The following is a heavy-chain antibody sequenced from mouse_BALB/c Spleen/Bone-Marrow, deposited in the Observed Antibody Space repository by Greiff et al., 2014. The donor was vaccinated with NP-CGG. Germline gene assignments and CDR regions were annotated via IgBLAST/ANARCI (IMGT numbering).Heavy chain of an antibody. CDR1: GFNIKDTY. J-gene: IGHJ2*01. CDR2: IDPANGNA. D-gene: IGHD2-3*01. V-gene: IGHV14-3*02. Sequence: EVQLQQSGAELVKPGASVRLSCTASGFNIKDTYMHRVKQRPDQGLEWIGRIDPANGNAKHDPKFQGKAAITADTSSNTTYLQLSSLTSDDTAVYYCAIYFYFDYWGQGTTLTVSS. CDR3: AIYFYFDY.